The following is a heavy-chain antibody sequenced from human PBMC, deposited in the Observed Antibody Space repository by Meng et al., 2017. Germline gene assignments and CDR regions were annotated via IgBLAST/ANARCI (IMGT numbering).Heavy chain of an antibody. V-gene: IGHV4-34*01. Sequence: ERLQTVAAGLGKSSETLPLTCAVYGGSFSGYYWSWIRQPPGKGLEWIGEINHSGSTNYNPSLKSRVTISVDTSKNQFSLKLSSVTAADTAVYYCARGSAARPPYYFDYWGQGTLVTVSS. CDR1: GGSFSGYY. CDR2: INHSGST. CDR3: ARGSAARPPYYFDY. J-gene: IGHJ4*02. D-gene: IGHD6-6*01.